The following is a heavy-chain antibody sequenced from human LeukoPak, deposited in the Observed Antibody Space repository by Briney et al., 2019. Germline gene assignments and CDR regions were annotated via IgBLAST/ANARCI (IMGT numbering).Heavy chain of an antibody. CDR1: GFTVSTYW. J-gene: IGHJ4*02. V-gene: IGHV3-74*01. Sequence: GGSLRLSCAASGFTVSTYWMHWVRHAPGKGLVWVARINVEGNYIDYADSVKGRFTVSRDNAKNTMYLQVNSLRVEDTAVYYCARDSYEVGATFDYWGQGTLVTVSS. CDR2: INVEGNYI. CDR3: ARDSYEVGATFDY. D-gene: IGHD1-26*01.